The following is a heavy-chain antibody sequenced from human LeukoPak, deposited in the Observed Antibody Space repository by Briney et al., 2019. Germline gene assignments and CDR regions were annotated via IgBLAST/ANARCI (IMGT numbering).Heavy chain of an antibody. CDR3: ARGDGYYKDIDY. CDR1: GGSISSYY. J-gene: IGHJ4*02. D-gene: IGHD3-9*01. Sequence: PSEALSLTCTVSGGSISSYYWSWIRQPPGKGLEWIGYINYSGSTNYNPSLKSRVTMSVDTSKNQFSLKLSSVTAADTAMYYCARGDGYYKDIDYWGQGALVTVSS. CDR2: INYSGST. V-gene: IGHV4-59*01.